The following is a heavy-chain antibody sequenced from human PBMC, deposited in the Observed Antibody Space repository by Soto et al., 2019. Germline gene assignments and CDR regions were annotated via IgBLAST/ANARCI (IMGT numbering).Heavy chain of an antibody. Sequence: SGPTLVKPTQTLTLTCTFSGFSLSTSGVGVGWIRQPPGKALEWLALIYWNDDKRYSPSLKSRLTITKDTSKNQVVLTMTNMDPVDTATYYCAHRLIGRLWWGYFDYWGQGTLVTVSS. J-gene: IGHJ4*02. V-gene: IGHV2-5*01. D-gene: IGHD2-21*01. CDR2: IYWNDDK. CDR1: GFSLSTSGVG. CDR3: AHRLIGRLWWGYFDY.